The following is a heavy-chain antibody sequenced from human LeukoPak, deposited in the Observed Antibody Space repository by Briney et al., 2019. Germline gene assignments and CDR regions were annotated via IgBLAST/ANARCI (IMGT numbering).Heavy chain of an antibody. Sequence: ASVKVSCKASGYTFTSYDINWVRQATGQGLEWMGWVNPNSGNTGYAQKFQGRVTITRNTSISTAYMELSSLRSEDTAVYYCARAQTRSYDFWSGYHWFDPWGQGTLVTVSS. J-gene: IGHJ5*02. CDR2: VNPNSGNT. CDR3: ARAQTRSYDFWSGYHWFDP. D-gene: IGHD3-3*01. CDR1: GYTFTSYD. V-gene: IGHV1-8*03.